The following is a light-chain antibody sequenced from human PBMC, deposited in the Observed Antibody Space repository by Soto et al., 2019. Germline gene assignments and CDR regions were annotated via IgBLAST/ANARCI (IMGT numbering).Light chain of an antibody. CDR2: GAS. CDR1: RSITTSY. V-gene: IGKV3-15*01. CDR3: QHYDNWPPWT. Sequence: EIVLTQSPGTLSLSPGERATLSCRASRSITTSYLAWYQQKPGQAPRLLIYGASTRANDIPARFSGSGSGTEFTLTIRSLQSEDIAVYYCQHYDNWPPWTFGQGTKVDIK. J-gene: IGKJ1*01.